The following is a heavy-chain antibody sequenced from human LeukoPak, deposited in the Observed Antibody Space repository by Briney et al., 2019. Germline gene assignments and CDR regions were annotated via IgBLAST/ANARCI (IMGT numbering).Heavy chain of an antibody. CDR3: AKSAPYDSYDASGYSDF. D-gene: IGHD3-22*01. CDR2: ISGRGDGS. Sequence: GGSLRLSCAASGFTFSGYGMNWVRQPPGKGLEWVSIISGRGDGSYYADSVKGRFTISRDNHKNTLYLQMDRLRDEDTAVYYCAKSAPYDSYDASGYSDFWGQGTLVTVSS. J-gene: IGHJ4*02. CDR1: GFTFSGYG. V-gene: IGHV3-23*01.